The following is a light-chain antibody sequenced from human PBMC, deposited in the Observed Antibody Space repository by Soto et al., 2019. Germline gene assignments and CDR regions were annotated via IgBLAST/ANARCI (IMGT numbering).Light chain of an antibody. CDR2: EVS. V-gene: IGLV1-40*01. CDR1: SSNIGTGYY. J-gene: IGLJ1*01. CDR3: ISYAGSNIFYV. Sequence: QSVLTQPPSVSGAPGQRVTISCTGSSSNIGTGYYVPWYQQHPGTAPKLLIYEVSKRPSGVPDRFSGSKSGNTASLTVSGLQAEDEADYYCISYAGSNIFYVFGTGTKVTVL.